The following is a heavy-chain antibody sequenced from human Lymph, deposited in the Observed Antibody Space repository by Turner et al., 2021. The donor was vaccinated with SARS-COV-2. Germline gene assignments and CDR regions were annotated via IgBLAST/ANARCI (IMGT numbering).Heavy chain of an antibody. Sequence: QVQLVESGGGVVQPGRSLRLSCAASGFTFSNYGMHWLRQAPGKGLEWVAVIWYDGSNKYYADSVKGRFTISRDNSKNTLYLQMNSLRAEDTAVYYCAREGQVGATTGVDYWGQGTLVTVSS. CDR3: AREGQVGATTGVDY. CDR1: GFTFSNYG. CDR2: IWYDGSNK. J-gene: IGHJ4*02. D-gene: IGHD1-26*01. V-gene: IGHV3-33*01.